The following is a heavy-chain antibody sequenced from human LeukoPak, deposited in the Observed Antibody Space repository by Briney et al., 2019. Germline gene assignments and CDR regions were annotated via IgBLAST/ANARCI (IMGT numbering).Heavy chain of an antibody. J-gene: IGHJ4*02. V-gene: IGHV3-30*18. CDR2: ISYDGSNK. CDR3: AKLVGATDYFDY. D-gene: IGHD1-26*01. Sequence: GGSLRLSCAASGFTFSSYGMHWVRQAPGKGPEWVAVISYDGSNKYYADSVKGRFTISRDNSKNTLYLQMNSLRAEDTAVYYCAKLVGATDYFDYWGQGTLVTVSS. CDR1: GFTFSSYG.